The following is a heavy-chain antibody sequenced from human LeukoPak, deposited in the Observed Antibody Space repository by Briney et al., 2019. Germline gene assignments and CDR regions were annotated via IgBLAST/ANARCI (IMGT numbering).Heavy chain of an antibody. J-gene: IGHJ3*02. CDR2: ISSSGSTI. Sequence: GGSLRLSCAASGFTFSDYYMSWIRQAPGKGLEWFSYISSSGSTIYYADSVKGRFTISRDNAKTSLYLQMHSLRAEDTAVYYCARGEGYYDSSGYYRQPHVFDIWGQGTMVTVSS. D-gene: IGHD3-22*01. CDR1: GFTFSDYY. CDR3: ARGEGYYDSSGYYRQPHVFDI. V-gene: IGHV3-11*01.